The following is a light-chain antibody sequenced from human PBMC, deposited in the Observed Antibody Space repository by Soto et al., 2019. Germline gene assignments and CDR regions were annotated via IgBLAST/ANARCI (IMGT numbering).Light chain of an antibody. V-gene: IGKV3-20*01. CDR2: GAS. Sequence: EIVFTQSPGTLSLSPGERATLSCRASQSVSSSYLAWYQQKPGQAPRLLIYGASSRATGIPDRFSGSGSGTDFTLTISRLETEEFAVYYCQQYGSSPFTFGPGTKVDIK. CDR3: QQYGSSPFT. CDR1: QSVSSSY. J-gene: IGKJ3*01.